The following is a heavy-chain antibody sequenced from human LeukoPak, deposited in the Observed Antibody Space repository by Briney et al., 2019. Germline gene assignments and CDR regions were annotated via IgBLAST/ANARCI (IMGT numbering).Heavy chain of an antibody. D-gene: IGHD3-22*01. CDR1: GGSITSYY. J-gene: IGHJ4*02. CDR3: ARHYYDRSGSYSFDY. Sequence: PSETLSLTCTVSGGSITSYYWSWIRQPPGKGLEWMGYIYSSGSTNYNPSLKSRVTISVDTSRNQFSLKLNSVTAADTAVYFCARHYYDRSGSYSFDYWGQGALVTDSS. CDR2: IYSSGST. V-gene: IGHV4-59*08.